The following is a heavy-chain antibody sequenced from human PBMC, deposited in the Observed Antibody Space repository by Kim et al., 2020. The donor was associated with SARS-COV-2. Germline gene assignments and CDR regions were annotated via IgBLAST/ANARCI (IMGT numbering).Heavy chain of an antibody. Sequence: SETLSLTCAVSGGSISSGGYSWSWIRQPPGKGLEWIGYIYHSGSTYYNPSLKSRVTISVDRSKNQFSLKLSSVTAADTAVYYCARFGRVDTAMVYYYYGMDVWGQGTTVTVSS. CDR1: GGSISSGGYS. D-gene: IGHD5-18*01. V-gene: IGHV4-30-2*01. J-gene: IGHJ6*02. CDR2: IYHSGST. CDR3: ARFGRVDTAMVYYYYGMDV.